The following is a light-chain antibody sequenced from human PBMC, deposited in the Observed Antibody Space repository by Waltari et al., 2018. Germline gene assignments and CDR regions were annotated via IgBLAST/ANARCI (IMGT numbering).Light chain of an antibody. V-gene: IGKV1-16*01. CDR1: QGISYY. CDR3: QQYKSYPVT. J-gene: IGKJ2*01. CDR2: VAS. Sequence: DIQMTQTPSSLSASVGDSVTITRRASQGISYYLAWFQQKPGKVPKSLIYVASSLQSGVPARFSGSGVGIDFNFTISSLQAEDSATYYRQQYKSYPVTFGQGTKLEIK.